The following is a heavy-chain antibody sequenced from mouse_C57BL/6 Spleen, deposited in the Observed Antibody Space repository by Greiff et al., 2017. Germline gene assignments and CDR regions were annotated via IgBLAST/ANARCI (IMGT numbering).Heavy chain of an antibody. J-gene: IGHJ2*01. V-gene: IGHV5-4*03. CDR2: ISTGGSYT. Sequence: EVKLQESGGGLVKPGGSLKLSCAASGFTFSSYAMAWVRQTPEKRLEWVATISTGGSYTYYPDNVKGRFTISRDNAKNNLYLQMSHLKSEDTAMYYCARYGSLDYWGQGTTLTVSS. CDR1: GFTFSSYA. CDR3: ARYGSLDY. D-gene: IGHD1-1*01.